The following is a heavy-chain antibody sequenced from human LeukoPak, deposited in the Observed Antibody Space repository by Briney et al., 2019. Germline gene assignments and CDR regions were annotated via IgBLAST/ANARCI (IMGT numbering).Heavy chain of an antibody. J-gene: IGHJ4*02. V-gene: IGHV4-59*12. CDR1: GGSISSYY. CDR2: IYYSGST. Sequence: PSETLSLTCTVSGGSISSYYWTWIRQPPGKGLEWLGYIYYSGSTNYNPSLKSRVTISLDTSKNQFSLRLTSVTAADTAVYYCARGGVYCSSTSCYTIHFDYWGQGTLVTVSS. D-gene: IGHD2-2*02. CDR3: ARGGVYCSSTSCYTIHFDY.